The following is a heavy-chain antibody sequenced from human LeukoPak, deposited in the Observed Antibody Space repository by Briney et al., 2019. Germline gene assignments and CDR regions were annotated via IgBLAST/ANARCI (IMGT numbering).Heavy chain of an antibody. CDR1: GFTFSSYA. V-gene: IGHV3-23*01. CDR2: ISGSGGST. Sequence: GGSLRLSCAASGFTFSSYAMSWVRQAPGKGLEWVSAISGSGGSTYYADSVKGRFTISRDNSKNKLYLQMNSLRAEDTAVYYCAKDRSIILWFGELLGYWGQGTLVTVSS. J-gene: IGHJ4*02. CDR3: AKDRSIILWFGELLGY. D-gene: IGHD3-10*01.